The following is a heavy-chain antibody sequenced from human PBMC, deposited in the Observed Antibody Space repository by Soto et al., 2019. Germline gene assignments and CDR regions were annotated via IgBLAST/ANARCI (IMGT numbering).Heavy chain of an antibody. CDR3: ARQRTTVVTQAYFDH. D-gene: IGHD2-21*02. CDR2: IYYSGRT. J-gene: IGHJ4*02. V-gene: IGHV4-39*01. CDR1: SESISSSSYY. Sequence: NPSETLSLTCIVSSESISSSSYYWGWIRQPPGKGLEWIGSIYYSGRTYYNPSFKSRVTISIDTSKNQFSLKLSSVTATDTAVYYCARQRTTVVTQAYFDHWGQGALVTVSS.